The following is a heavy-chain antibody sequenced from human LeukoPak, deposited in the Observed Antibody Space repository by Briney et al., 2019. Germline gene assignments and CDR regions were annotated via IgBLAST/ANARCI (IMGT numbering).Heavy chain of an antibody. CDR1: GFTFSSYA. V-gene: IGHV3-23*01. J-gene: IGHJ4*02. CDR2: ISGSGGST. Sequence: PGASLRLSCAASGFTFSSYAMSWVRQAPGKGLEWVSAISGSGGSTYYADSVKGRFTISRDNSKNTLYLQMNSLRAEVTAVYYCAKDPRDTAMVPFDYWGQGTLVTVSS. CDR3: AKDPRDTAMVPFDY. D-gene: IGHD5-18*01.